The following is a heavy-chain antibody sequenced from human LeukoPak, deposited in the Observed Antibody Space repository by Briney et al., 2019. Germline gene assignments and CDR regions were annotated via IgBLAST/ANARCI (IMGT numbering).Heavy chain of an antibody. J-gene: IGHJ4*02. CDR1: GYTFTSYG. D-gene: IGHD6-19*01. CDR3: ARAGSSGWWGFDY. Sequence: ASVKVSCKASGYTFTSYGISWVRQAPGQGLEWMGWISAYNGNTNYAQKLQGRVTMNTDTSTSTAYMELRSLRSADTAVYYCARAGSSGWWGFDYWGQGPLVTVSS. CDR2: ISAYNGNT. V-gene: IGHV1-18*01.